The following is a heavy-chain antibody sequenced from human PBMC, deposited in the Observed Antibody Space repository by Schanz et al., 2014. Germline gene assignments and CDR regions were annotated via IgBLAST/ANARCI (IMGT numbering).Heavy chain of an antibody. Sequence: QVQLVESGGGLVKPGGSLRLSCTASGFTFRDYQMTWIRQAPGKGLEWVSDITSGSAKFYADSVKGRFTISRDNAKNSLYLQMNSLRAEDTAVYYCAREKRRTEVVLDHWGQGTLVTVS. J-gene: IGHJ4*02. CDR3: AREKRRTEVVLDH. CDR1: GFTFRDYQ. CDR2: ITSGSAK. V-gene: IGHV3-11*01.